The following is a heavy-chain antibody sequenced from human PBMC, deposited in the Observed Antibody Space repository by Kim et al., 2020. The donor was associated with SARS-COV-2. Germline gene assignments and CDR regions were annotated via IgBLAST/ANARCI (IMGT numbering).Heavy chain of an antibody. D-gene: IGHD1-26*01. V-gene: IGHV3-15*01. J-gene: IGHJ6*02. CDR1: GFTLSNAW. Sequence: GGSLRLSCAASGFTLSNAWMSWVRQAPGKGLEWVGRIQTKAEGGTTGYAAPVKGRFTISRDDSKNTLHLQMNSLQTEDTAVYHCTTLGKLSLPDLWGQGTTVTVSS. CDR3: TTLGKLSLPDL. CDR2: IQTKAEGGTT.